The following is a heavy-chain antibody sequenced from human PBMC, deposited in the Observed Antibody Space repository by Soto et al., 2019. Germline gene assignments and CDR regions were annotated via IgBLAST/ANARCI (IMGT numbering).Heavy chain of an antibody. V-gene: IGHV2-5*01. CDR2: IYWNDDK. CDR3: AHRLGSSSSWLHDAFDI. J-gene: IGHJ3*02. CDR1: GFSLSTSGVG. D-gene: IGHD6-13*01. Sequence: QITLKESGPTLVKPTQTLTLTCTFSGFSLSTSGVGVGWIRQPPGKALEWLALIYWNDDKRYSPSLKSRLTITKDTSQNQLVLTMTNMDPVDTATYYCAHRLGSSSSWLHDAFDIWGQGTMVTVSS.